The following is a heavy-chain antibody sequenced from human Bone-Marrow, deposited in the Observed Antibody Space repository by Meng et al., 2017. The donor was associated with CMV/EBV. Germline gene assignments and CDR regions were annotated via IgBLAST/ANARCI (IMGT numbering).Heavy chain of an antibody. V-gene: IGHV3-7*01. CDR1: GFTFSSYG. CDR3: AREYYYCSSTSCPYWYFDL. D-gene: IGHD2-2*01. J-gene: IGHJ2*01. CDR2: IKQDGSEK. Sequence: GESLKISCAASGFTFSSYGMHWVRQAPGKGLEWVANIKQDGSEKYYVDSVKGRFTISRDNAKNSLYLQMNSLRAEDTAVYYCAREYYYCSSTSCPYWYFDLWGRGTLVTVSS.